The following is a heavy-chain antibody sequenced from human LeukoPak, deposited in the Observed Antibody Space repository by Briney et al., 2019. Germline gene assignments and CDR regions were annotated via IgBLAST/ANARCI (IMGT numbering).Heavy chain of an antibody. D-gene: IGHD6-13*01. CDR1: GYSISSGYY. CDR3: ARDTSCYSSSWLFDY. CDR2: IYHSGST. Sequence: PSETLSLTCTVSGYSISSGYYWGWIRQPPGQGLEWIGSIYHSGSTYYNPSLKSRVTISVDTSKNQFSLKLSSVTAADTAVYYCARDTSCYSSSWLFDYWGQGTLVTVSS. J-gene: IGHJ4*02. V-gene: IGHV4-38-2*02.